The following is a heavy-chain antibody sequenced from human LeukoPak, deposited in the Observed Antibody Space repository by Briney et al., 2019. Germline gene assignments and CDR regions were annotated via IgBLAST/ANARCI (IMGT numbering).Heavy chain of an antibody. Sequence: GGSLRLSCAASGFTFSSYGMHWVRQAPGKGLEWVAVISYDGSNKYYADSVKGRFTISRDNSKNTLYLQMNSLRAEDTAVYYCAKDLDEWELPFFDYWGQGTLVTVSS. V-gene: IGHV3-30*18. J-gene: IGHJ4*02. CDR1: GFTFSSYG. CDR3: AKDLDEWELPFFDY. D-gene: IGHD1-26*01. CDR2: ISYDGSNK.